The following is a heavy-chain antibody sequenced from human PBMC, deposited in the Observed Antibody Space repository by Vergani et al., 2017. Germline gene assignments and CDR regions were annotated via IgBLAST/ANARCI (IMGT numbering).Heavy chain of an antibody. J-gene: IGHJ4*02. CDR2: ITVSGGNT. D-gene: IGHD6-6*01. Sequence: EVQLVESGGGLVQPGGSLRLSCAASGFTFTSYAMRWVRQAPGKGLEWVSAITVSGGNTFYADSVKGRFTISRDNSRNTLYLQMNSLRAEDTAVYYCAKDYLRRPDYWGQGTLVTVSS. CDR1: GFTFTSYA. V-gene: IGHV3-23*04. CDR3: AKDYLRRPDY.